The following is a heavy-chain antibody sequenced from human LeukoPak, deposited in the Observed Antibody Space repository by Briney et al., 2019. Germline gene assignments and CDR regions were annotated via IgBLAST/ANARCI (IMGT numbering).Heavy chain of an antibody. V-gene: IGHV3-64D*06. CDR3: VKLGKYYDILTGYYDY. J-gene: IGHJ4*02. Sequence: GGSLRLSCSASGFTFSSFAMHWVRQAPGKGLEYVSAISSNGGSTYYADSVKGRFITSRDNSKNTLFLQMSSLTTEDTAVYYCVKLGKYYDILTGYYDYWGQGTLVTVSS. CDR1: GFTFSSFA. D-gene: IGHD3-9*01. CDR2: ISSNGGST.